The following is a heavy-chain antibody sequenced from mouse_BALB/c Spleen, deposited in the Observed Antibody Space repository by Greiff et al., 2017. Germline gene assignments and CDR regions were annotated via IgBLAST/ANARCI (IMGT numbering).Heavy chain of an antibody. D-gene: IGHD1-1*01. CDR1: GFSLTSYG. J-gene: IGHJ1*01. V-gene: IGHV2-9*02. CDR2: IWAGGST. CDR3: ARDNYGSSYVWYFDV. Sequence: VQLVESGPGLVAPSQSLSITCTVSGFSLTSYGVHWVRQPPGKGLEWLGVIWAGGSTNYNSALMSRLSISKDNSKSQVFLKMNSLQTDDTAMYYCARDNYGSSYVWYFDVWGAGTTVTVSS.